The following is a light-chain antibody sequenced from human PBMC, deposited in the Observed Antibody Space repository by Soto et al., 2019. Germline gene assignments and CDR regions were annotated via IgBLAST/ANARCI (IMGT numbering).Light chain of an antibody. J-gene: IGKJ4*01. CDR3: QQYDSLPPS. Sequence: DIQMTQSPSSLSASVGDRVTITCQASQDIGHYLNWYKQKPGKAPKLLIYDTSKLETGAPSRFSGSGSGTDFTFTINSLPPEDFATYYCQQYDSLPPSFGGGTKVEIK. CDR1: QDIGHY. V-gene: IGKV1-33*01. CDR2: DTS.